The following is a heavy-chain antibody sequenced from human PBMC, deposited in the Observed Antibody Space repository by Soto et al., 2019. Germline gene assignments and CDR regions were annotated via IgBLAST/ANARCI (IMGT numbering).Heavy chain of an antibody. D-gene: IGHD2-8*01. CDR2: IKSRGESATT. J-gene: IGHJ4*02. V-gene: IGHV3-15*01. Sequence: GGSLRLSCAASGFTFSNVWLSWVRQGPGKGLEWLGRIKSRGESATTDYASPARGRFIISRDDSKNMLYLQLNCLKSEDTGVYYCVPVFPHANRCFDYRGQGTPVTVSS. CDR3: VPVFPHANRCFDY. CDR1: GFTFSNVW.